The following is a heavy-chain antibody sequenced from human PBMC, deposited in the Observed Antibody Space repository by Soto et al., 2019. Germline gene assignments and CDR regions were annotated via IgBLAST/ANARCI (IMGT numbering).Heavy chain of an antibody. V-gene: IGHV4-30-4*01. CDR1: GGSISSGDYY. D-gene: IGHD3-22*01. Sequence: SETLSLTCAVSGGSISSGDYYWIWIRQPPGKGLEWIGYIYYSGSTYYNPSLKSRVTISVDTSKNQFSLKLSSVTAADTAVYYCARGSYYYDSSGYYHYWGKGTLVTVPS. CDR2: IYYSGST. J-gene: IGHJ4*02. CDR3: ARGSYYYDSSGYYHY.